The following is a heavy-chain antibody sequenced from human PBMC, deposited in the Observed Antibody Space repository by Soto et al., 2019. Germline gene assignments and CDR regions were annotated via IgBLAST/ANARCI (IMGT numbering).Heavy chain of an antibody. Sequence: PGGSLRLSCAASGFTFSSYSMNWVRQAPGKGLEWVSSISSSSSYIYYADSVKGRFTISRDNAKNSLYLQVNSLRAEDTAVYYCARDPRITGTIAFYYYGMDVWGQGTTVTVSS. D-gene: IGHD1-7*01. CDR2: ISSSSSYI. V-gene: IGHV3-21*01. CDR1: GFTFSSYS. J-gene: IGHJ6*02. CDR3: ARDPRITGTIAFYYYGMDV.